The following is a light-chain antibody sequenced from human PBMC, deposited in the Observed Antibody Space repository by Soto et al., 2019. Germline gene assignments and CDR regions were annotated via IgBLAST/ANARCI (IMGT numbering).Light chain of an antibody. CDR1: SSDVGDCNY. V-gene: IGLV2-8*01. CDR2: EVS. Sequence: QSALTQPPSASGSPGQSVTISCTGTSSDVGDCNYVSWYQQHPGKAPKLMIYEVSKRPSGVPDRFSGSKSGNTASLTVSGLQAEDEADYYCSSYAGSLYIFGTGTKLTVL. J-gene: IGLJ1*01. CDR3: SSYAGSLYI.